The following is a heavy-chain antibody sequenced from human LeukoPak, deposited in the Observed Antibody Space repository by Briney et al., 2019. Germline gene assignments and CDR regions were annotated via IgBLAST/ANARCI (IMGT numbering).Heavy chain of an antibody. J-gene: IGHJ6*03. CDR2: INHSGST. D-gene: IGHD6-13*01. Sequence: PSETLSLTCAVYGGSFSGYYWSWIRQPPGKGLEWIGEINHSGSTNYNPYPKSRVTISVDTSKNQFSLMLRSVTAADTAVYYCARSRGGYGAAADYYYYMDVWGKGTTVTVSS. CDR3: ARSRGGYGAAADYYYYMDV. CDR1: GGSFSGYY. V-gene: IGHV4-34*01.